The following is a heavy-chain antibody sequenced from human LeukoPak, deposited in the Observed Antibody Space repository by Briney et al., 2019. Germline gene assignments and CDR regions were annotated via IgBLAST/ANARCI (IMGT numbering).Heavy chain of an antibody. D-gene: IGHD3-3*01. V-gene: IGHV4-59*01. J-gene: IGHJ5*02. Sequence: SETLSLTCTVPGGSISSYYWSWIRQPPGKGLEWIGYIYYSGSTNYNPSLKSRVTISVDTSKNQFSLKLSSVTAADTAVYYCARSITPAYYDFCSGYSNWFDPWGQGTLVTVSS. CDR1: GGSISSYY. CDR3: ARSITPAYYDFCSGYSNWFDP. CDR2: IYYSGST.